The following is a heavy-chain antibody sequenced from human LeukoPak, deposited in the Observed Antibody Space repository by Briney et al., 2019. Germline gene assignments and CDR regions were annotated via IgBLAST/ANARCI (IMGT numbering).Heavy chain of an antibody. CDR3: AKDPYGSTVTKSAFDY. CDR2: ISGSGATT. D-gene: IGHD4-11*01. CDR1: GFTVSSNY. V-gene: IGHV3-23*01. Sequence: GGPLRLSCAASGFTVSSNYMSWVRQPPGKGLEWVSTISGSGATTYYADSVKGRFSISRDNSKNTLYLQMHSLRAEDTAVYYCAKDPYGSTVTKSAFDYWGQGSLVTVS. J-gene: IGHJ4*02.